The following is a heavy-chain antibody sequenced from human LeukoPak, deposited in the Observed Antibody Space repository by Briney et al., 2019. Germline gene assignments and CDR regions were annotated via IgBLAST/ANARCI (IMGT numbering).Heavy chain of an antibody. J-gene: IGHJ3*01. CDR2: INPSGGST. CDR1: GYTFTSYF. V-gene: IGHV1-46*01. D-gene: IGHD5-24*01. CDR3: AKDIQLST. Sequence: ASVKVSCKASGYTFTSYFIHWVRQAPGQGLEWMGIINPSGGSTNYAQKFQGRVTMTRDTSTSTVYMELSSLRSEDTAIYYCAKDIQLSTWGLGTRVTVSS.